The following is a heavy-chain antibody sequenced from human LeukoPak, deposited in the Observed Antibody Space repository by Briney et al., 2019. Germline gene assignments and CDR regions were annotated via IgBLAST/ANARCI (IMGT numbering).Heavy chain of an antibody. CDR3: ARDQGVVVPAVLGY. D-gene: IGHD2-2*01. CDR2: ISYDGSNK. Sequence: GGSLRLSCAASGFTFSSYAMHWVRQAPGKGLEWVAVISYDGSNKYYADSVKGRFTISRDNSKNTLYLQMNSLRAEDTAVYYCARDQGVVVPAVLGYWGQGTLVTVSS. CDR1: GFTFSSYA. J-gene: IGHJ4*02. V-gene: IGHV3-30-3*01.